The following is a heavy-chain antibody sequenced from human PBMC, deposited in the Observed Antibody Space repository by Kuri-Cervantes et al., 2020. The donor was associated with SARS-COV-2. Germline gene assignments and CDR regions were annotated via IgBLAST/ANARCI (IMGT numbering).Heavy chain of an antibody. J-gene: IGHJ4*02. CDR3: ARGHRRWGYFDY. D-gene: IGHD3-16*01. V-gene: IGHV4-59*10. CDR2: IYTSGST. CDR1: GGSFSGYY. Sequence: SETLSLTCAVYGGSFSGYYWSWIRQPAGKGLEWIGRIYTSGSTYYNPSLKSRVTISVDTSKNQFSLKLSSVTAADTAVYYCARGHRRWGYFDYWGQGTLVTVSS.